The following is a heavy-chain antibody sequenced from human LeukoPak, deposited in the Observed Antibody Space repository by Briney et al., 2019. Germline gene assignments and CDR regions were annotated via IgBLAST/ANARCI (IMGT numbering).Heavy chain of an antibody. J-gene: IGHJ5*02. Sequence: ASVKVSCKASGYTFTSYDINWVRQATGQGLEWMGGMNPNSGNTGYAQKFQGRVTMTRNTSISTAYMELSSLRSEDTAVYYCARVQDSSSWYRWFDPWGQGTLVTVSS. CDR2: MNPNSGNT. D-gene: IGHD6-13*01. V-gene: IGHV1-8*01. CDR3: ARVQDSSSWYRWFDP. CDR1: GYTFTSYD.